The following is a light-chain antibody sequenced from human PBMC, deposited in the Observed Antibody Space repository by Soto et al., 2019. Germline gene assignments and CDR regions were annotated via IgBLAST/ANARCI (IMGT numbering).Light chain of an antibody. CDR2: DVT. V-gene: IGLV2-8*01. CDR1: SSDVGGYNY. J-gene: IGLJ2*01. CDR3: SSYAGSNNPVV. Sequence: QSALTQPPSASGSPGQSVAISCTGTSSDVGGYNYVSWYQQHPGKAPKLMIYDVTERPPGVPDRFSGSKSGNTASLTVSGLQAEDEADYYSSSYAGSNNPVVFGGGTKLTVL.